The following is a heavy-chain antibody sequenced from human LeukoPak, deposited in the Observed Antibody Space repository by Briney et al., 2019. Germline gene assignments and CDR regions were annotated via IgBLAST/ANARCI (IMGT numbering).Heavy chain of an antibody. V-gene: IGHV5-51*01. Sequence: GESLKISCTGSGYSFSSYWIGWVRQMPGKGLEWMGVIYPGVSHTRYSPSFQGQVTISADKSISTAFLQWSSLEASDTAMYYCARHLSGSYSGYYFDYWGQGTLVTVSS. D-gene: IGHD1-26*01. CDR1: GYSFSSYW. CDR2: IYPGVSHT. CDR3: ARHLSGSYSGYYFDY. J-gene: IGHJ4*02.